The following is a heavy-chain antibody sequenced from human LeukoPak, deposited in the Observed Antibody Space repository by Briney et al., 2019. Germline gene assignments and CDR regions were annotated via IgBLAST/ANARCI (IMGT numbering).Heavy chain of an antibody. CDR3: ARRRGGIAAAGTWYSYPRNNWFDP. Sequence: ASVKVSCKASGYTFTGYYMHWVRQAPGQGLEWMGWINPNSGGTNYAQNFQGRVTMTRDTSISTAYMELSRLRSDDTAVYYCARRRGGIAAAGTWYSYPRNNWFDPWGQGTLVTVSS. V-gene: IGHV1-2*02. J-gene: IGHJ5*02. CDR2: INPNSGGT. CDR1: GYTFTGYY. D-gene: IGHD6-13*01.